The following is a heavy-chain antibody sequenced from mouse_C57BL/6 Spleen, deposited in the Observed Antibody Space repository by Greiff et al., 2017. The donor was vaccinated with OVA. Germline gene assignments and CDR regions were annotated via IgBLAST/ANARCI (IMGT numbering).Heavy chain of an antibody. CDR1: GYAFSSSW. CDR2: IYPGDGDT. CDR3: ARWLLFDY. J-gene: IGHJ2*01. V-gene: IGHV1-82*01. D-gene: IGHD2-3*01. Sequence: VQVVESGPELVKPGASVKISCKASGYAFSSSWMNWVKQRPGKGLEWIGRIYPGDGDTNYNGKFKGKATLTADKSSSTAYMQLSSLTSEDSAVYFCARWLLFDYWGQGTTLTVSS.